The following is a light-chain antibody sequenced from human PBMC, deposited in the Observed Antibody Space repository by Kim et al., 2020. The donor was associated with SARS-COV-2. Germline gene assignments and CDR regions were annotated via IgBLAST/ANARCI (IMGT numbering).Light chain of an antibody. CDR2: RDN. J-gene: IGLJ2*01. V-gene: IGLV3-1*01. CDR3: QAWDSSTVV. CDR1: KLGDKY. Sequence: SYELTQPPSVSVSPGQTASITCSGDKLGDKYACWYQQKPGQSPVLVIYRDNKRPSGIPERFSGSNSGNTATLTISGTQAMDEADYYCQAWDSSTVV.